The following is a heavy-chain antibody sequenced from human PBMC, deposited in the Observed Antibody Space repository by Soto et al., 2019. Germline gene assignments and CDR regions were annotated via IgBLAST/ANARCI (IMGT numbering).Heavy chain of an antibody. Sequence: PSETLSLTCTVSGGSISSSSYYWGWIRQPPGKGLEWIGSIYYSGSTYYNPSLKSRVTISVDTSKNQFSLKLSSVTAADTAVYYCARLGAVLLWFGELPNNWFDPWGQGTLVTISS. V-gene: IGHV4-39*01. CDR3: ARLGAVLLWFGELPNNWFDP. J-gene: IGHJ5*02. D-gene: IGHD3-10*01. CDR2: IYYSGST. CDR1: GGSISSSSYY.